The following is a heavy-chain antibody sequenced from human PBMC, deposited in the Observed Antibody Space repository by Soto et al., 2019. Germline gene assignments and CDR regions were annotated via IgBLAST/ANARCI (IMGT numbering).Heavy chain of an antibody. Sequence: GGSLRLSCAASGFTVSSNYMSWVRQAPGKGLEWVSVIYSGGSTYYADSVKGRFTNSRDNSKNTLYLQMNSLRAEDTAVDYCARAITYYDILTGYYYWGQGTLVTVSS. J-gene: IGHJ4*02. D-gene: IGHD3-9*01. V-gene: IGHV3-66*01. CDR1: GFTVSSNY. CDR2: IYSGGST. CDR3: ARAITYYDILTGYYY.